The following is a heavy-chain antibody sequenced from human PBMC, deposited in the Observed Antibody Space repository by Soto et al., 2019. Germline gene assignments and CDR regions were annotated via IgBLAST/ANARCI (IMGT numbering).Heavy chain of an antibody. CDR2: INHSGST. D-gene: IGHD7-27*01. Sequence: QVQLQQWGAGLLKPAETLSLTCAVYGGSFSGYYWSWIRQPPGKGLEWIGEINHSGSTNYNPSLKSRVNISVDPSKNQSSLKLSSVTAADTAVYYCARGESNRYDYGMDVCGQGTTVAVSS. CDR1: GGSFSGYY. CDR3: ARGESNRYDYGMDV. V-gene: IGHV4-34*01. J-gene: IGHJ6*02.